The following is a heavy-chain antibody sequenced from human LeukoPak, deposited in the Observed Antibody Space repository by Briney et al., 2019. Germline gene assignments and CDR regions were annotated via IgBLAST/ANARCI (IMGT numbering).Heavy chain of an antibody. Sequence: SETLSLTCAVYGGSFSGYHWSWIRQPPGKGLEWIGEINHSGSTNYNPSLKSRVTTSVDTSKNQFSLKLSSVTAADTAVYYCAARQRITIGYWGQGTLVTVSS. CDR2: INHSGST. D-gene: IGHD3-3*02. CDR1: GGSFSGYH. J-gene: IGHJ4*02. V-gene: IGHV4-34*01. CDR3: AARQRITIGY.